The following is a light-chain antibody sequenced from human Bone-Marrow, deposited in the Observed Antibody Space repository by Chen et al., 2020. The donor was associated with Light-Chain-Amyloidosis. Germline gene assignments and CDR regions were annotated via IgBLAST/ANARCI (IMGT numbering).Light chain of an antibody. Sequence: SPLTLPASVSGSPGLSITISRPGTSSDVGGYNYVSWYQQHPGKAPKLMIYDVSNRPSGVSNRFSGSKSGNTASLTISGLQAEDEADYYCSSYTTSSTLVFGNGTKVTVL. V-gene: IGLV2-14*03. CDR3: SSYTTSSTLV. CDR2: DVS. J-gene: IGLJ1*01. CDR1: SSDVGGYNY.